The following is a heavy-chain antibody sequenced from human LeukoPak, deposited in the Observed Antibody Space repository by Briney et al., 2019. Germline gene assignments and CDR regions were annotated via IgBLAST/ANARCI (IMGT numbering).Heavy chain of an antibody. CDR2: FYTGDSDT. CDR3: ARLSYDFWSGYYLDY. Sequence: GESLKISCKGSGYRFTSYWIGWARQMHGKGLEWMGIFYTGDSDTRYSPSFQAQVTISADKSISTAYLQWSSLKASDTAMYYCARLSYDFWSGYYLDYWGQGTLVTVSS. D-gene: IGHD3-3*01. V-gene: IGHV5-51*01. CDR1: GYRFTSYW. J-gene: IGHJ4*02.